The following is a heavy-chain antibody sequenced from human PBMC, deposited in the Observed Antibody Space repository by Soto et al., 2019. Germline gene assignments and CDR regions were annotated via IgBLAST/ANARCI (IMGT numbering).Heavy chain of an antibody. V-gene: IGHV4-30-4*01. CDR3: ASLNLSFDP. Sequence: QVQLQESGPGLVKPSQTLSLTCTVSGASISSGDSFWSWIRQPPGKGLEWIAYIYSSGSTYYNPSRKRRVAISIDTSKNQFSLNLSSLTAADTAVYYCASLNLSFDPWGQGTLVTVSS. CDR2: IYSSGST. CDR1: GASISSGDSF. J-gene: IGHJ5*02.